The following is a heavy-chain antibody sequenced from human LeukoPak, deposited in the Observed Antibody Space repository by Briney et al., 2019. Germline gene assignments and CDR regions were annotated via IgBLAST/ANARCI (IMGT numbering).Heavy chain of an antibody. Sequence: ASVKVSCKASGYTFTNFYIHWVRQAPGQGLEWMGWIHPTSGDTKYAQKFQGRVTMTRDMSTSTVYMELSSLRSEDTAVYYCARDLYSGTFVQFDYWGQGTLVTVSS. CDR1: GYTFTNFY. V-gene: IGHV1-2*02. D-gene: IGHD1-26*01. CDR2: IHPTSGDT. CDR3: ARDLYSGTFVQFDY. J-gene: IGHJ4*02.